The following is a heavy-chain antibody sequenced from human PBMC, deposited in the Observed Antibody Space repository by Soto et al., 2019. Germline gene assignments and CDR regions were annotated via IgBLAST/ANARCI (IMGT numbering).Heavy chain of an antibody. CDR2: IYSGGST. D-gene: IGHD6-6*01. CDR3: ARDRGIAAPTTGYYYGMDV. J-gene: IGHJ6*02. Sequence: GGSLRLSCAASGFTVSSNYMSWVRQAPGKGLEWVSVIYSGGSTYYADSVKGRFTISRDNSKNTLYLQMNSLRAEDTAVYYCARDRGIAAPTTGYYYGMDVWGQGTTVTVSS. V-gene: IGHV3-53*01. CDR1: GFTVSSNY.